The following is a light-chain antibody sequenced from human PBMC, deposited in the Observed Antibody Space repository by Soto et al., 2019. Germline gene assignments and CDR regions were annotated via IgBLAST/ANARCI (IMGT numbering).Light chain of an antibody. CDR1: SSNIGAGYD. Sequence: QLVLTQPPSVSGAPGQRVTISCTGSSSNIGAGYDVHWYQQLPGTAPKLLIYGNSNRPSGVPDRFSGSKSGTSASLAITGLQAEDEADYYCQSYDSSQRVFGTGTKVTVL. V-gene: IGLV1-40*01. J-gene: IGLJ1*01. CDR2: GNS. CDR3: QSYDSSQRV.